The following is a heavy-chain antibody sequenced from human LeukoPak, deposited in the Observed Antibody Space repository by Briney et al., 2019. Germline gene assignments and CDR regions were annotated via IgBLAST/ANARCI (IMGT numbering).Heavy chain of an antibody. CDR3: VKERGYRSTWRLEY. CDR1: GFTFNNYA. CDR2: ISYDGTNK. Sequence: GGSLRLSCAASGFTFNNYAMHWVRQAPGKGLEWVAIISYDGTNKYYADSVKGRFTISRDNSKNTLYLQMSSLKIEDTAVYYCVKERGYRSTWRLEYWGQGTLVTVSS. D-gene: IGHD6-13*01. V-gene: IGHV3-30-3*01. J-gene: IGHJ4*02.